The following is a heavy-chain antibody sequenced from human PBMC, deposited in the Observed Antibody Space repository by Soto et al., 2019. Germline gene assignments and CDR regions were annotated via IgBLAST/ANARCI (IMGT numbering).Heavy chain of an antibody. CDR2: IYYSGST. D-gene: IGHD2-15*01. CDR3: AGQLSAATDFGY. Sequence: PSETLSLTCTVSGGSISSGDYYWSWIRQPPGKGLEWIGYIYYSGSTYYNPSLKSRVTISVDTSKNQFSLKLSSVTAADTAVYYCAGQLSAATDFGYWGQGTLVTVSS. J-gene: IGHJ4*02. CDR1: GGSISSGDYY. V-gene: IGHV4-30-4*01.